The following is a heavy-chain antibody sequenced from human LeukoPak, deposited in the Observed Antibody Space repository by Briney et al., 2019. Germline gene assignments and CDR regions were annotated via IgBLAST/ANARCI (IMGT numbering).Heavy chain of an antibody. J-gene: IGHJ4*02. CDR3: AKEDYETDFDY. CDR2: ISYDGSNK. D-gene: IGHD4-17*01. V-gene: IGHV3-30*18. Sequence: GRSLRLSCAASGFTFSSYGMHWVRQAPGKGLEWVAVISYDGSNKYYADSVKGRFTISRDNSKNTLYLQMNSLRAEDTAVYYCAKEDYETDFDYWGQGTLVTVSS. CDR1: GFTFSSYG.